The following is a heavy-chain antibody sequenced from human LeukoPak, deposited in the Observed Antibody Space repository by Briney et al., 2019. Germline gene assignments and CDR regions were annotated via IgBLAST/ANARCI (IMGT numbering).Heavy chain of an antibody. J-gene: IGHJ5*02. D-gene: IGHD3-3*02. Sequence: SETLSLTCTVSGGSLSSYYWSWLRQPPGKGLEGIGYIYYSGRTNYNPSLKSRGTISVDPCKNQDYLKLSTVTAVDTAVYYCARVPAGIFGVGMGFDPWGQGTLVTVSS. V-gene: IGHV4-59*01. CDR1: GGSLSSYY. CDR3: ARVPAGIFGVGMGFDP. CDR2: IYYSGRT.